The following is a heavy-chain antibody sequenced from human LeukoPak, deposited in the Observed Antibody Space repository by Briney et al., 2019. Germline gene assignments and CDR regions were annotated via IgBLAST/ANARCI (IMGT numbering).Heavy chain of an antibody. J-gene: IGHJ4*02. CDR2: ISAGGDRT. CDR3: AKFEYSTATQLYYFDC. D-gene: IGHD5-24*01. Sequence: GGSLRLSCEASGFTFSSYAMSWVRQAPGKGLHWVSGISAGGDRTYYADSVKGRFTNSRDNAKNTLYLQMNSLRAEDTAVYYCAKFEYSTATQLYYFDCWGQGGLVTVSS. V-gene: IGHV3-23*01. CDR1: GFTFSSYA.